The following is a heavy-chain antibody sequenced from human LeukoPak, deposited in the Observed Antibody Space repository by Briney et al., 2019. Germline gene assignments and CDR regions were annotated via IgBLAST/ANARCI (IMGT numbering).Heavy chain of an antibody. Sequence: ASVKVSCKASGYTFTSYGISWVRQAPGQGLEWMGWISNYNGNTNHAQKLQGRVTMTTDTSTSTAYMELRSLRSDDTAVYYCARDASYGDSYDAFDIWGQGTMVTVSS. CDR1: GYTFTSYG. CDR3: ARDASYGDSYDAFDI. V-gene: IGHV1-18*01. J-gene: IGHJ3*02. CDR2: ISNYNGNT. D-gene: IGHD4-17*01.